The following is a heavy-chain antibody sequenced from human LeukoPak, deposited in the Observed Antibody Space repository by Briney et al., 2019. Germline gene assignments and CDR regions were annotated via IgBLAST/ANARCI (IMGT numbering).Heavy chain of an antibody. V-gene: IGHV3-30-3*01. D-gene: IGHD1-1*01. CDR3: ATSRGPHEGVDY. Sequence: GGSLRLSCAASGFTFSSYAMHWVRQAPGKGLEWVAVISYDGNNKYYADSVKGRFTISRDNSKNTLYLQMNSLRSEDTAVYYCATSRGPHEGVDYWGQGTLVTVSS. J-gene: IGHJ4*02. CDR2: ISYDGNNK. CDR1: GFTFSSYA.